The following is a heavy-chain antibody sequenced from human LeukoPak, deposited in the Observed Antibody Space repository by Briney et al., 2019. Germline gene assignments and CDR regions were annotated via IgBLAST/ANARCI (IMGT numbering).Heavy chain of an antibody. D-gene: IGHD3-22*01. CDR1: GGSISSYY. Sequence: SETLSLTCTVSGGSISSYYWSWIRQPPGKGLEWIGYIYYSGSTNYNPSLKSRVTISVDTSKNRFSLKLSSVTAADTAEYYCARGYYDTSGYWLSFFDFWGQGTLVTVSS. CDR3: ARGYYDTSGYWLSFFDF. V-gene: IGHV4-59*12. J-gene: IGHJ4*02. CDR2: IYYSGST.